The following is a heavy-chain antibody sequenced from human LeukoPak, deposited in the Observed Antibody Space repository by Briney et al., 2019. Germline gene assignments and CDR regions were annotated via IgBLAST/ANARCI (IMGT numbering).Heavy chain of an antibody. J-gene: IGHJ3*02. Sequence: GESLKISCKVSGYRFTSYWFGWVRQMSGEGLEWMGIIYPGDSDTRYGPSFQGQVTISADKSISTAYLQWSSLKASDTAMYYCARLQWLGGAFDIWGQGTMVTVSS. CDR2: IYPGDSDT. V-gene: IGHV5-51*01. D-gene: IGHD5-12*01. CDR1: GYRFTSYW. CDR3: ARLQWLGGAFDI.